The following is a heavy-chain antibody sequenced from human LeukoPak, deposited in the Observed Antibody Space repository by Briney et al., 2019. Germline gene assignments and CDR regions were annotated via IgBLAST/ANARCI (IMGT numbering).Heavy chain of an antibody. CDR2: INPSGGST. CDR3: ARVRVEAHYGYVSSLLDY. J-gene: IGHJ4*02. Sequence: ASVTVSCKASGYTFTSYYMHWVRQAPGQGLEWMGIINPSGGSTSYAQKFQGRVTISVDTSKNQFSLKLSSVTAADTAVYYCARVRVEAHYGYVSSLLDYWGQGTLVTVSS. CDR1: GYTFTSYY. D-gene: IGHD3-16*01. V-gene: IGHV1-46*01.